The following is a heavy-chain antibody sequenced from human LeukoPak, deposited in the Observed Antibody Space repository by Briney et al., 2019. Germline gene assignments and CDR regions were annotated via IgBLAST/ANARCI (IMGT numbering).Heavy chain of an antibody. J-gene: IGHJ4*02. CDR1: GGSFSGYY. D-gene: IGHD3-3*01. Sequence: SETLSLTCAVYGGSFSGYYWSWIRQPPGKGLEWIGEINHSGSTNYNPSLKSRVTISVDTSKNQFSLKLSSVTAADTAVYYCARDAYDFWSGERGYWGQGTLVTVSS. V-gene: IGHV4-34*01. CDR2: INHSGST. CDR3: ARDAYDFWSGERGY.